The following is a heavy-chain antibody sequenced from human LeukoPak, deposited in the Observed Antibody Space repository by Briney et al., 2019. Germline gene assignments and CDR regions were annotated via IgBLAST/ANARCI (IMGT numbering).Heavy chain of an antibody. J-gene: IGHJ6*02. V-gene: IGHV3-30*18. D-gene: IGHD2/OR15-2a*01. CDR1: GFTFSSYG. CDR2: ISYDGSNK. CDR3: AKDVSALSHYYGMDV. Sequence: PGGSLRLSCAASGFTFSSYGMHWVRQAPGKGLEWVAVISYDGSNKYYADSVKGRFTISRDNSKNTLYLQMNSLRAEDTAVHYCAKDVSALSHYYGMDVWGQGTTVPVSS.